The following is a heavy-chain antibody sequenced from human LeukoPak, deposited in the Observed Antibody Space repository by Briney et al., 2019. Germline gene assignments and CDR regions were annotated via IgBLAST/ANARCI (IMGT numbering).Heavy chain of an antibody. CDR1: GFTFSSYL. D-gene: IGHD2-2*02. CDR3: ATPFVRYQLLYGALDY. CDR2: VLSDGTNK. V-gene: IGHV3-30*04. Sequence: GGSLRLSCAASGFTFSSYLMHWVRQAPGKGLEWVAVVLSDGTNKYYADSVKGRFTISRDNSKNTLYLQMNSLRAEDTAVYYCATPFVRYQLLYGALDYWGQGTLVTVSS. J-gene: IGHJ4*02.